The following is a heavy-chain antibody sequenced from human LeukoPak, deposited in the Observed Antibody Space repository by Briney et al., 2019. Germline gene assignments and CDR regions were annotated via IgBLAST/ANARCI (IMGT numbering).Heavy chain of an antibody. V-gene: IGHV3-33*01. CDR3: ARARTTRGFDY. Sequence: GGSLRLSCAASGFTFDSYGIHWFRQAPGKGLEWVAFIWYDGSNKYYADSVKGRFTISRDNSKNTLYLQMNSLRAEDTAVYYCARARTTRGFDYWGQGTLVTVSS. D-gene: IGHD4-17*01. J-gene: IGHJ4*02. CDR2: IWYDGSNK. CDR1: GFTFDSYG.